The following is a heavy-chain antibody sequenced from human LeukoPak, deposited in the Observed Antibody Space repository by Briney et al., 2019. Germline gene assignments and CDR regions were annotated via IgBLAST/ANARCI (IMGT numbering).Heavy chain of an antibody. D-gene: IGHD6-13*01. CDR3: ASHPIAAAGTVDY. V-gene: IGHV3-33*01. Sequence: PGGSLRLSCAVSGIPFSRYGMHWVRQAPGKGLEGVAVIWYDGSNKYYADSVKGRFTISRDNSKNTLYLQMNSLRAEDTAVYYCASHPIAAAGTVDYWGQGTLVTVSS. J-gene: IGHJ4*02. CDR1: GIPFSRYG. CDR2: IWYDGSNK.